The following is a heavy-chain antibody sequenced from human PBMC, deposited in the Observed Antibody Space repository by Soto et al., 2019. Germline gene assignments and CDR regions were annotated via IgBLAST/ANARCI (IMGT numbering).Heavy chain of an antibody. CDR1: GASISRYD. CDR3: ARDLKEYCSDGKCNWFDP. V-gene: IGHV4-59*01. D-gene: IGHD2-15*01. Sequence: SETLSLTCAVSGASISRYDMCWIRQSPGKRLEWIGYISYSGSTNYDPSLKSRVTISFDASKNEISLQVRSATAADAAVYYCARDLKEYCSDGKCNWFDPWGQGTMVSVS. CDR2: ISYSGST. J-gene: IGHJ5*02.